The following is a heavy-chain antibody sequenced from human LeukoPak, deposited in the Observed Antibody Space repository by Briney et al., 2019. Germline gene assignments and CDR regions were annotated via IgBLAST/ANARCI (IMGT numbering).Heavy chain of an antibody. CDR1: GYTFTGYY. V-gene: IGHV1-2*02. D-gene: IGHD1-26*01. CDR3: ARDSGSYFSDY. Sequence: ASVKVSYKASGYTFTGYYLHWVRQAPGQGLEWMGWINPNSGGTNYAQNFQGRVTMTRDTSISTAYMELSRLRSDDTAMYYCARDSGSYFSDYWGQGTLVTVSS. CDR2: INPNSGGT. J-gene: IGHJ4*02.